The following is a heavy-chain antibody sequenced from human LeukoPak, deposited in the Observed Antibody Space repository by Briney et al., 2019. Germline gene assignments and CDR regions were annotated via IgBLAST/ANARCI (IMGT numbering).Heavy chain of an antibody. CDR1: GYTFTSYG. Sequence: ASVKVSCKASGYTFTSYGISWVRQAPGQGLEWMGWISAYNGNTNYAQKLQGRVTMTTDTSTSTAYMELRSLRSDDTAVYYCARATPYDSSGYYYLCYYGMDVWGQGTTVTVSS. CDR2: ISAYNGNT. CDR3: ARATPYDSSGYYYLCYYGMDV. D-gene: IGHD3-22*01. V-gene: IGHV1-18*01. J-gene: IGHJ6*02.